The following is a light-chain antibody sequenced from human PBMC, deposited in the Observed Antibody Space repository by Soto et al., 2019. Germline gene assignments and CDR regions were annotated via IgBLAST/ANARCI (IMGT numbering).Light chain of an antibody. V-gene: IGKV3-20*01. J-gene: IGKJ5*01. CDR1: QTVSSY. CDR2: DAS. Sequence: EIVLTQSPATLSSSPGERATLSCRASQTVSSYLLWYQQKRGQAPRLLIYDASSRATGIPDKFSGSGSGTDFTLTIDGLEPEDFAVYYCQQYGSSPITFGQGTRLEIK. CDR3: QQYGSSPIT.